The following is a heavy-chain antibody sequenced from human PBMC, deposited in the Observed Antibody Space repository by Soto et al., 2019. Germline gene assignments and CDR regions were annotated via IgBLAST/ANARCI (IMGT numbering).Heavy chain of an antibody. CDR1: VFNFYA. Sequence: LRLSWAASVFNFYAMSWVRQAPGKGLEWVASISGSGSTTYYADSVRGRFTISRDNSKNTMYLQMNSLRAEDTAVYYCAKDRTPTVLLWFGELAYWGLGTLVTVSS. J-gene: IGHJ4*02. D-gene: IGHD3-10*01. CDR2: ISGSGSTT. CDR3: AKDRTPTVLLWFGELAY. V-gene: IGHV3-23*01.